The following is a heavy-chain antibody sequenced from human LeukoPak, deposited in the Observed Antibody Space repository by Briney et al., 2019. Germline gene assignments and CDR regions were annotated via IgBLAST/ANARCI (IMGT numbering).Heavy chain of an antibody. CDR2: ISAYNGNT. D-gene: IGHD6-13*01. V-gene: IGHV1-18*01. J-gene: IGHJ3*02. CDR1: GYTFTSYG. CDR3: ARDWRILTAAAGTRNAFDI. Sequence: WASVKVSCKASGYTFTSYGISWVRQAPGQGLEWMGWISAYNGNTNYAQKLQGRVTMTTDTSTSTAYMELRSLRSDDTAVYYCARDWRILTAAAGTRNAFDIWGQGTMVTVSS.